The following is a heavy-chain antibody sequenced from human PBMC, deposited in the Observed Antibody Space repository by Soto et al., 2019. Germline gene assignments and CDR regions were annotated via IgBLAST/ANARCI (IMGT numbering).Heavy chain of an antibody. Sequence: TLSLTCAVSGGSTSSSNWWSWVRQPPGKGLEWIGEIYHSGSTNYNPSLKSRVTISVDKSKNQFSLKLSSVTAADTAVYYCARVSSFLYYYYYGMDVWGQGTTVTVSS. V-gene: IGHV4-4*02. CDR3: ARVSSFLYYYYYGMDV. J-gene: IGHJ6*02. CDR2: IYHSGST. CDR1: GGSTSSSNW. D-gene: IGHD6-6*01.